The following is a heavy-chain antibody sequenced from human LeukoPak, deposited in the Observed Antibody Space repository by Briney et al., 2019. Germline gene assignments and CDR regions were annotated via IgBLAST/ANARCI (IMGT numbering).Heavy chain of an antibody. Sequence: PSETLSLTCTVSGGSISSYYWSWIRQPPGKGLEWIGYIYYSGSTNYNPSLKSRVTISVDTSKNQFSLKLSSVTAADTAVYYCARTSIVGATTTPFDYWGQGTLVTVSS. J-gene: IGHJ4*02. CDR2: IYYSGST. V-gene: IGHV4-59*01. CDR1: GGSISSYY. CDR3: ARTSIVGATTTPFDY. D-gene: IGHD1-26*01.